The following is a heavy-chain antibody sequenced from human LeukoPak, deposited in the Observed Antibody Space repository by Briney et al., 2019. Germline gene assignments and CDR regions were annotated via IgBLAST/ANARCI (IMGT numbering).Heavy chain of an antibody. V-gene: IGHV4-39*01. CDR1: GVSISSSSYD. Sequence: SETLSLTCTVSGVSISSSSYDWGWIRQPPGKGLEWIGSIYYSGSTYYNPSLKSRVTISVDTSKNQFSLKLRFVTAADTAVYYCARRGVTTGETFDYWGQGTLVTVSS. CDR2: IYYSGST. D-gene: IGHD4-17*01. CDR3: ARRGVTTGETFDY. J-gene: IGHJ4*02.